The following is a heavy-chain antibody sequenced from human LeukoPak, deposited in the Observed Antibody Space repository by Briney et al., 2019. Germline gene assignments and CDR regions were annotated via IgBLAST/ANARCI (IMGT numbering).Heavy chain of an antibody. CDR3: ARDSMVSYDRNWFDP. D-gene: IGHD2-8*01. J-gene: IGHJ5*02. CDR1: GYTFTSYY. CDR2: INPSGGST. Sequence: ASVKLSCTASGYTFTSYYMHWVRQAPGQGLEGMGIINPSGGSTSYAQKFQGRVTMTRDMSTSTVYMELSSLRSEDTAVYCCARDSMVSYDRNWFDPWGQGTLVTVSS. V-gene: IGHV1-46*01.